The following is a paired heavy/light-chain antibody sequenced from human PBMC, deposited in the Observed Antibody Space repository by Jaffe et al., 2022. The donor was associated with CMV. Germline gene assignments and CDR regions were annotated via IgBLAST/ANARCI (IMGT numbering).Light chain of an antibody. CDR2: KTS. J-gene: IGKJ1*01. Sequence: DIQMTQSPSTLSASVGDRVTITCRASQRISTWLAWYQQKPGKAPKLLMYKTSTLESGVPSRFSGSGSGTEFTLTISSLQPEDAATYYCQQYNNFWTFGPGTKVEIK. CDR1: QRISTW. CDR3: QQYNNFWT. V-gene: IGKV1-5*03.
Heavy chain of an antibody. V-gene: IGHV3-33*08. CDR1: GFIFSNHG. CDR2: IWHDGSKE. D-gene: IGHD6-19*01. J-gene: IGHJ4*03. CDR3: VREAQWKVLPGPGYFDS. Sequence: QVQLVDSGGGVVQPGKSLRLSCAASGFIFSNHGIHWVRQAPGKGLEWVAVIWHDGSKEYYAESVKGRFTISRDNSKNTAFLQMKSLRAEDTAVYFCVREAQWKVLPGPGYFDSWGQGTLVTVSS.